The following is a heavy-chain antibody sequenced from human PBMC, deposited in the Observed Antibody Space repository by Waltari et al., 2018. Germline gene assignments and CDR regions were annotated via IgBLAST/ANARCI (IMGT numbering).Heavy chain of an antibody. D-gene: IGHD3-3*01. CDR2: MNPNSGNT. CDR3: ARSVLTYYDFWSGYYYYYYMDV. J-gene: IGHJ6*03. CDR1: GYTFTSYD. V-gene: IGHV1-8*01. Sequence: QVQLVQSGAEVKKPGASVKVSCKASGYTFTSYDINWVRQATGQGLEWMGWMNPNSGNTGYAQKFQGRVTMTRNTSISTAYMELSSLRSEDTAVYYCARSVLTYYDFWSGYYYYYYMDVWGKGTTVTVSS.